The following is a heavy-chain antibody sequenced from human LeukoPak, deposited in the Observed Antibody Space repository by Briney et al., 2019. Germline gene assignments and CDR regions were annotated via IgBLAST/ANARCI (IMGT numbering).Heavy chain of an antibody. CDR1: GGSFSGYY. J-gene: IGHJ3*02. D-gene: IGHD1-26*01. CDR2: IYTSGST. V-gene: IGHV4-4*07. CDR3: ARDDNRIVGAKYAFDI. Sequence: PSETLSLTCAVYGGSFSGYYWSWIRQPAGKGLEWIGRIYTSGSTNYNPSLKSRVTMSVDTSKNQFSLKLSSVTAADTAVYYCARDDNRIVGAKYAFDIWGQGTMVTVSS.